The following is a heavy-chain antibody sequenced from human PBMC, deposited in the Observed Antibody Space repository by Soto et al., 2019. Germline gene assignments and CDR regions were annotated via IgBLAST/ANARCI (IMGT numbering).Heavy chain of an antibody. CDR1: EYTFTSYY. CDR2: INPSSGGT. CDR3: ATPAAGYSSAFDY. D-gene: IGHD2-15*01. V-gene: IGHV1-46*01. Sequence: ASVKVSCKASEYTFTSYYMHWVRQAPGQGLEWMGIINPSSGGTSYAQKFQGRVSMTRDTSTSTVYMNLSSLISDDTAVYFCATPAAGYSSAFDYWGQGTVVTVSS. J-gene: IGHJ4*02.